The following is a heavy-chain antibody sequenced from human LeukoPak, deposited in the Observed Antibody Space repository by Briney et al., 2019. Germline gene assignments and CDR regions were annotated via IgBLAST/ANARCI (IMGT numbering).Heavy chain of an antibody. D-gene: IGHD3-22*01. CDR3: ATKRGYYDSSGNAFDI. Sequence: GGSLRLSCAASGFTFSSYGMHWVRQAPGKGLEWVAFIRYDGSNKHYADSVEGRFTISRDNSKNTLYLQMNSLRAEDTAVYYCATKRGYYDSSGNAFDIWGQGTMVTVSS. J-gene: IGHJ3*02. CDR1: GFTFSSYG. CDR2: IRYDGSNK. V-gene: IGHV3-30*02.